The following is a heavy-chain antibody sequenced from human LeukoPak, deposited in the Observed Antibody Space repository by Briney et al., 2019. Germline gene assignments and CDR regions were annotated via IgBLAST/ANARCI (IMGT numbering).Heavy chain of an antibody. J-gene: IGHJ6*02. CDR1: GFTFSSYA. V-gene: IGHV3-23*01. D-gene: IGHD5-18*01. CDR3: ATTPIYCYGAETNYGMDV. Sequence: GGSLRLSCAASGFTFSSYAMSWVRQAPGKGLEWVSAISGSGGSTYYADSVKGRFAISRDNSKNTLYLQMNSLRAEDTAVYYCATTPIYCYGAETNYGMDVWGQGTTVTVSS. CDR2: ISGSGGST.